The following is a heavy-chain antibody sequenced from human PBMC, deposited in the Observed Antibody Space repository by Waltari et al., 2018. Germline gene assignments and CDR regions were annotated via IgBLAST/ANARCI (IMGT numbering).Heavy chain of an antibody. J-gene: IGHJ4*02. CDR2: GIPIIGNP. CDR3: ARGHYGGVSAYFDF. V-gene: IGHV1-69*10. Sequence: QVQLEQSGAEMKKPGSSVKVSCKASGGTFSSYSISWVRQAPGQGLEWMGGGIPIIGNPNYGKEFQGRVTISADTSTSTTDMGLSSLGFEDTAVYFCARGHYGGVSAYFDFWGQGTVVTVSS. CDR1: GGTFSSYS. D-gene: IGHD3-10*01.